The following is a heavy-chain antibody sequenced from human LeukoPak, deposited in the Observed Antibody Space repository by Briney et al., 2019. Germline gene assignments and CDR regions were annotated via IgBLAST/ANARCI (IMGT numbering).Heavy chain of an antibody. CDR1: GGSISSSSYY. D-gene: IGHD3-22*01. J-gene: IGHJ4*02. CDR3: ARHYYYDSSGYYYDYFDY. V-gene: IGHV4-39*01. Sequence: SETLSLTCTVAGGSISSSSYYWGWIRQPPGKGLEWIGSIYYSGSTYYNPSLKSRVTISVDTSKNQFSLKLSSVTAADTAVYYCARHYYYDSSGYYYDYFDYWGQGTLVTVSS. CDR2: IYYSGST.